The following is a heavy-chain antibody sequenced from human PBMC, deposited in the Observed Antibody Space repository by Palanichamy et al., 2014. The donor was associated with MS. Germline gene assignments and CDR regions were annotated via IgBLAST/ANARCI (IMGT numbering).Heavy chain of an antibody. J-gene: IGHJ5*02. V-gene: IGHV3-23*01. Sequence: NGRFTISRDNSKNTLYLQMNSLRAEDTAIYHCAKDQFPYCTNGICGLDPWGQGTLVTVSS. CDR3: AKDQFPYCTNGICGLDP. D-gene: IGHD2-8*01.